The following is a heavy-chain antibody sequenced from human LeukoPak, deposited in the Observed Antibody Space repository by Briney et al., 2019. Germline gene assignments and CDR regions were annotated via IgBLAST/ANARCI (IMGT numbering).Heavy chain of an antibody. CDR3: AKHYGSGTYYNYLDY. J-gene: IGHJ4*02. Sequence: PGGSLRLSCAASGFTFSSYAMSWVRRAPGKGLEWVSAINSNGGGTFYADSVKGQFTISRDNSQNTLYLQMNSLRAEDTAIYYCAKHYGSGTYYNYLDYWGQGTLVTVSS. CDR2: INSNGGGT. V-gene: IGHV3-23*01. CDR1: GFTFSSYA. D-gene: IGHD3-10*01.